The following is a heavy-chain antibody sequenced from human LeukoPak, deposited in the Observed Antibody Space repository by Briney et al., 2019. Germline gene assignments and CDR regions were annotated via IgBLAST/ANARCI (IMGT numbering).Heavy chain of an antibody. CDR1: GGSISSYY. V-gene: IGHV4-59*12. Sequence: SETLSLTCTVSGGSISSYYWSWIRQPPGKGLEWIGYIYYSGSTNYNPSLKSRVTISVDTSKNQFSLKLSSVTAADTAVYYCARRGSGWLKYFQHWGQGTLVTVSS. CDR3: ARRGSGWLKYFQH. J-gene: IGHJ1*01. D-gene: IGHD6-19*01. CDR2: IYYSGST.